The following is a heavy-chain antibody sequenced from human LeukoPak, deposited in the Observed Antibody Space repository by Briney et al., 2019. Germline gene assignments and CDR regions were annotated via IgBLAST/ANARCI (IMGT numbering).Heavy chain of an antibody. D-gene: IGHD3-22*01. CDR2: ISGDAVTS. V-gene: IGHV3-23*01. CDR1: GFTFSSSA. J-gene: IGHJ5*02. CDR3: AKKDSGGSYSWFDP. Sequence: GGSLRLSCAASGFTFSSSAMSWVRQAPGKGLEWVSTISGDAVTSWYADSVKGRFTVSRDNSKNIVFLQMNNLRAEDTAVYYCAKKDSGGSYSWFDPWGQGTLVTVSS.